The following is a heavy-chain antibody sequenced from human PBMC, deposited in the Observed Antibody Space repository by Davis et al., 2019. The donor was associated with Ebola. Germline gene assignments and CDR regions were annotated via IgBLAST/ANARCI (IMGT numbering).Heavy chain of an antibody. V-gene: IGHV1-69*05. D-gene: IGHD6-6*01. CDR2: IIPIFGTA. CDR3: ARGASSSGSYYMDV. Sequence: SVKVSCKASGGTFSSYAISWVRQAPGQGLEWMGGIIPIFGTANYAQKFQGRVTMTRDTSTSTVYMELSSLRSEDTAVYYCARGASSSGSYYMDVWGKGTTVTVSS. CDR1: GGTFSSYA. J-gene: IGHJ6*03.